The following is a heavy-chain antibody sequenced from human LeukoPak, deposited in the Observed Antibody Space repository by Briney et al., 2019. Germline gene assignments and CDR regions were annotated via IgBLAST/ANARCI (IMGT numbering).Heavy chain of an antibody. D-gene: IGHD1-14*01. CDR1: GFSFSSYD. CDR3: AKDNLGAIDY. Sequence: PGGSLRLSCAASGFSFSSYDIHWVRQAPGKGLEWLTFIRYDGGYKYYTDSVKGRFTTSRDNSKNTLYLQMNSLRGDDTAVYFCAKDNLGAIDYWGQGTLVTVSS. V-gene: IGHV3-30*02. J-gene: IGHJ4*02. CDR2: IRYDGGYK.